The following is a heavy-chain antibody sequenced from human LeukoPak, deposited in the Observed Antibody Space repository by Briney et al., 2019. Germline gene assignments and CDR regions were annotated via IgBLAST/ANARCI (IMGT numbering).Heavy chain of an antibody. J-gene: IGHJ4*02. CDR2: ISSSGSTI. V-gene: IGHV3-48*03. D-gene: IGHD6-13*01. CDR3: ARDPQQLVLGPFDY. CDR1: GFTFSSYE. Sequence: GGSLRLSCAASGFTFSSYEMNWARQAPGKGLEWVSYISSSGSTIYYADSVKGRFTISRDNAKNSLYLQMNSLRAEDTAVYYCARDPQQLVLGPFDYWGQGTLVTVSS.